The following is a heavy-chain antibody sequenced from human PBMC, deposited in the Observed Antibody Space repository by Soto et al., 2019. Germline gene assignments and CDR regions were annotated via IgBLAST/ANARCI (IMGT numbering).Heavy chain of an antibody. V-gene: IGHV3-23*01. J-gene: IGHJ4*02. D-gene: IGHD3-22*01. CDR2: ISSGVST. CDR3: AKSPGMYYYDSSGYYHYDY. Sequence: PGGSLRLSCAASGFTFSSYSMNWVRQAPGKGLEWVSYISSGVSTYYADSVKGRFTISRDNSKNTLYLQMNSLRAEDTAVYYCAKSPGMYYYDSSGYYHYDYWGQGTLVTVSS. CDR1: GFTFSSYS.